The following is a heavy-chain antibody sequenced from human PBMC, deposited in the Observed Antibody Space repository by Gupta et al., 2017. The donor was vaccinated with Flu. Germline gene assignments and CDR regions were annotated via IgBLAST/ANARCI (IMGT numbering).Heavy chain of an antibody. CDR2: INPNSGGT. D-gene: IGHD3-9*01. CDR3: ARTSPLRFLDRWDILTGYYKGFDY. J-gene: IGHJ4*02. Sequence: QVQLVQSGAEVKKPGASVKVSCKASGYTFTAYYMHWVHQAPGQGLEWMGWINPNSGGTNDAQKFQGRVTMTRDTSISTAYMELSRLRSDDTAVYYCARTSPLRFLDRWDILTGYYKGFDYWGQGTLVTVSS. V-gene: IGHV1-2*02. CDR1: GYTFTAYY.